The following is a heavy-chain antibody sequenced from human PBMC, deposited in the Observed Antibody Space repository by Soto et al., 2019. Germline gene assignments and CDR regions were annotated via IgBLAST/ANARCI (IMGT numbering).Heavy chain of an antibody. CDR3: AKSMRYSSSYNWFDP. CDR1: GFTFSNYE. D-gene: IGHD6-6*01. J-gene: IGHJ5*02. Sequence: GGSLRLSCAASGFTFSNYEMHWVRQAPGKGLEWVSAISGSGGSAYYADSVKGRFTISRDNSKNTLYLQMNSLRAKDTAVYYCAKSMRYSSSYNWFDPWGQGTLVTVSS. CDR2: ISGSGGSA. V-gene: IGHV3-23*01.